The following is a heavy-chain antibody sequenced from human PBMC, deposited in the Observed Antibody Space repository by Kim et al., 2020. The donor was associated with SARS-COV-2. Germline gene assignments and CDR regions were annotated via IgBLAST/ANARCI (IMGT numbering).Heavy chain of an antibody. CDR2: ISSNGGST. D-gene: IGHD5-18*01. CDR1: GFTFSSYA. J-gene: IGHJ5*02. Sequence: GGSLRLSCSASGFTFSSYAMHWVRQAPGKGLEYVSAISSNGGSTYYADSVKGRFTISRDNSKNTLYLQRSSLRAEDTAVYYCVKDYDHSYVLNWFDPWGQGTLVTVPS. CDR3: VKDYDHSYVLNWFDP. V-gene: IGHV3-64D*09.